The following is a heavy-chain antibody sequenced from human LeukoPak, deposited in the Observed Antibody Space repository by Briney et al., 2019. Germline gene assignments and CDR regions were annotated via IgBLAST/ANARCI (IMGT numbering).Heavy chain of an antibody. CDR1: GFTASSNY. D-gene: IGHD4-11*01. CDR3: ARDTTALGY. CDR2: IYSGGST. Sequence: GGSLRLSCAASGFTASSNYMSWVRQAPGKGLEWVSVIYSGGSTYYADSVKGRFTISRDNAKNSLYLQMNSLRAEDTAVYYCARDTTALGYWGQGTLVTVSS. V-gene: IGHV3-53*01. J-gene: IGHJ4*02.